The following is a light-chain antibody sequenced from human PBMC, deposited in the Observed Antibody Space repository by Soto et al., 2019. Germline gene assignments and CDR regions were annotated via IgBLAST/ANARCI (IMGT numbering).Light chain of an antibody. V-gene: IGKV3-15*01. CDR2: GAS. Sequence: IVMTQSPAPLSVSPGERVTFSCRASQSVITNLAWYQHKPGQAPRLLISGASTEATGIPARFSGGGSGTEFTLTISSLHSEDFGVYDGQQHHTWPITFGGGTKVEIK. J-gene: IGKJ4*01. CDR1: QSVITN. CDR3: QQHHTWPIT.